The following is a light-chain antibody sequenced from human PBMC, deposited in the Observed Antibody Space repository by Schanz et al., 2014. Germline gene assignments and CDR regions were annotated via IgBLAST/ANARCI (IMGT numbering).Light chain of an antibody. CDR3: QHYGSPPLT. V-gene: IGKV3-20*01. Sequence: EIVLTQSPGTPSLSPGERAPLSCRASQSVSSSFLAWYQQKPGQAPRLLIYGASSRATGVPDRFSGSGSGTDFTLTISRPEHEDSAVYYCQHYGSPPLTVGPGTTVDIK. CDR2: GAS. CDR1: QSVSSSF. J-gene: IGKJ3*01.